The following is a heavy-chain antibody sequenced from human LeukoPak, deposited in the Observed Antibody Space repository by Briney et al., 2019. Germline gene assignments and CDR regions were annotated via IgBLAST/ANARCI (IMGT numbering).Heavy chain of an antibody. CDR3: ARVDYYDSSGPNFDY. D-gene: IGHD3-22*01. CDR2: IIPIFGTA. Sequence: ASVKVSCKASGSTFSSYAISWVRQAPGQGLEWMGGIIPIFGTANYAQKFQGRVTITADESTSTAYMELSSLRSEDTAVYYCARVDYYDSSGPNFDYWGQGTLVTVSS. V-gene: IGHV1-69*13. J-gene: IGHJ4*02. CDR1: GSTFSSYA.